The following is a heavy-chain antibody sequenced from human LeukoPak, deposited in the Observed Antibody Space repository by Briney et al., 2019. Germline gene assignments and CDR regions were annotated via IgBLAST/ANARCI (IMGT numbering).Heavy chain of an antibody. CDR2: ISYDGSNK. CDR3: ARDGNIVAQAPGVEDDAFDI. J-gene: IGHJ3*02. CDR1: GFAFSSYA. D-gene: IGHD5-12*01. V-gene: IGHV3-30-3*01. Sequence: GGSLRLSCAASGFAFSSYAMHWVRQAPGKGLEWVAVISYDGSNKYYADFVKGRFTISRDNSKNTLYLQMNSLRAEDTAVYYCARDGNIVAQAPGVEDDAFDIWGQGTMVTVSS.